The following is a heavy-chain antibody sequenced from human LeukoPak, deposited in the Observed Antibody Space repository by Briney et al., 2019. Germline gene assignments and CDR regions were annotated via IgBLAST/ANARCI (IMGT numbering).Heavy chain of an antibody. D-gene: IGHD2-8*01. J-gene: IGHJ4*02. CDR3: ARGPKPALVYGFYFDY. Sequence: SETLSLTCAVYGGSFSGYYWSWIRQPPGKGLEWIGEINHSGSTNYNPSLKSRVTISVDTSKNQFSLKLSSVTAADTAVYYCARGPKPALVYGFYFDYWGQGTLVTVSS. CDR2: INHSGST. V-gene: IGHV4-34*01. CDR1: GGSFSGYY.